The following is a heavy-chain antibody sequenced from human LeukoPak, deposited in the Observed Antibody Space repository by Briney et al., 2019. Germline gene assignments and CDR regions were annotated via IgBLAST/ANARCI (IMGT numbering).Heavy chain of an antibody. CDR1: GGSISSFY. D-gene: IGHD1-1*01. V-gene: IGHV4-59*01. CDR3: ARVGDWNDLVY. CDR2: IYSSGST. Sequence: SETLSLTCTVSGGSISSFYWSWIRQPPGKGLEWIGYIYSSGSTNYNPSLKSRVTISVDTSKNQFSLKLSSVTAADTAVYYCARVGDWNDLVYWGQGTLVTVSS. J-gene: IGHJ4*02.